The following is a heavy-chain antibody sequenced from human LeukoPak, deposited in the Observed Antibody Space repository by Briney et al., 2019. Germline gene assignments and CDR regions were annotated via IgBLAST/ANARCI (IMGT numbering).Heavy chain of an antibody. Sequence: GGSLRLSCAASGFAFGNYWMTWVRQAPGKGLEWVANIKHDGSAIFYAESVKGRFTSSRDNAKNPLYLQMNSLRAEDTAVYYCAREIAVGAITNYYWGQGTLVTVSS. D-gene: IGHD1-26*01. V-gene: IGHV3-7*05. CDR1: GFAFGNYW. J-gene: IGHJ4*02. CDR3: AREIAVGAITNYY. CDR2: IKHDGSAI.